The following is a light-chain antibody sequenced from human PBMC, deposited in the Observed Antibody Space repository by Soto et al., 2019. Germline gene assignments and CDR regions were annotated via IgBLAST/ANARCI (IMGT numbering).Light chain of an antibody. Sequence: EVVLTQSPRTLSLSPGESGTLSCRASQSVSSYSLAWYQQKRGQAPRLLMYGASRRASGIPDRFAGSGSGTDFTLTISRLEPEDFAVYYCQQYDTSPLTFGGGTKVDIK. CDR2: GAS. CDR3: QQYDTSPLT. J-gene: IGKJ4*01. V-gene: IGKV3-20*01. CDR1: QSVSSYS.